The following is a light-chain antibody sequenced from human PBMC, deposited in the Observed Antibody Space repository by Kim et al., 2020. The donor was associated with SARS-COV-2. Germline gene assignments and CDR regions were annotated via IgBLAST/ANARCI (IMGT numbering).Light chain of an antibody. CDR2: GVS. CDR1: SADFENTEV. J-gene: IGLJ2*01. Sequence: QSALTQPASVSASPGQSITISCSETSADFENTEVVSWYQQRPGDIPRLIIFGVSERPSGVSTRFSGSKSGNTASLTISGLQVEDEADYYCSYSSSSRDTYSTRGTYVIFGGGTQLTVL. V-gene: IGLV2-23*02. CDR3: SYSSSSRDTYSTRGTYVI.